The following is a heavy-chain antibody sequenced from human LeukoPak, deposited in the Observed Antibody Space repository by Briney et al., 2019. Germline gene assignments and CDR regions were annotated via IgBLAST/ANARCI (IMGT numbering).Heavy chain of an antibody. J-gene: IGHJ4*02. V-gene: IGHV3-53*01. D-gene: IGHD6-19*01. Sequence: TGGSLRLSCAASGFTVSTNYMNWARQAPGKGLEWVSVVYSGGSTYYADSVKGRFTISRDNSKNTLYLQMSSLRAEDTAVYYCARGGYSSGWYRDWGQGTLVTVSS. CDR1: GFTVSTNY. CDR3: ARGGYSSGWYRD. CDR2: VYSGGST.